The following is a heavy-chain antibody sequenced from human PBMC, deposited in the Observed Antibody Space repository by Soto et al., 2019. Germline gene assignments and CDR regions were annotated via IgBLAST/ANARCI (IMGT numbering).Heavy chain of an antibody. Sequence: SETLYLTCAVSGGSFSGYYWTCIRQPPGKGLEGIGESIHNVGTNYNPSFRSRVTLSLDTSKNQFSLKLNSVTAADTAVYYCARSGGKAAKYNWFEPWGQGTMVTVSS. CDR2: SIHNVGT. V-gene: IGHV4-34*12. CDR3: ARSGGKAAKYNWFEP. D-gene: IGHD3-10*01. CDR1: GGSFSGYY. J-gene: IGHJ5*02.